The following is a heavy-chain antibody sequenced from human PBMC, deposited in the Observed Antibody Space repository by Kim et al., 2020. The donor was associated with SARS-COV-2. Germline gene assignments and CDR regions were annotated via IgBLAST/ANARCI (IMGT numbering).Heavy chain of an antibody. CDR1: GGSISSSSYY. V-gene: IGHV4-39*01. CDR3: ARAQYYDSSGYPNHFDY. J-gene: IGHJ4*02. Sequence: SETLSLTCIVSGGSISSSSYYWGWIRQPPGKGLEWIGNIYYSGSIYYNPSLQSRVTISIDTSRNRFSLKLTSVTAADTAVYYCARAQYYDSSGYPNHFDYWGQGTLVTVSS. CDR2: IYYSGSI. D-gene: IGHD3-22*01.